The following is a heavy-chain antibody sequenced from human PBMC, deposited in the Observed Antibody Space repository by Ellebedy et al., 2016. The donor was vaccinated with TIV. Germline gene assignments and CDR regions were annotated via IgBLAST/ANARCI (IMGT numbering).Heavy chain of an antibody. J-gene: IGHJ4*02. Sequence: ASVKVSXXASGYTFTSYGISWVRQAPGQGLEWMGWISAYNGNTNYAQKLQGRVTMTTDTSTSTAYMELRSLRSDDTAVYYCARYWTAVAGARALDYWGQGTLVTVSS. V-gene: IGHV1-18*01. CDR3: ARYWTAVAGARALDY. CDR2: ISAYNGNT. D-gene: IGHD6-19*01. CDR1: GYTFTSYG.